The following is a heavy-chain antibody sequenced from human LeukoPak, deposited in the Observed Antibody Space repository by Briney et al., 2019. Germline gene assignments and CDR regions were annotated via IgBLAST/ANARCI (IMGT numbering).Heavy chain of an antibody. CDR3: TSGF. CDR1: GFSFSSYS. V-gene: IGHV3-21*01. D-gene: IGHD5-12*01. Sequence: GGSLRLSCAASGFSFSSYSINWVRQAPGKGLEWVSSLNSDGSDIYYADSVKGRFTISRDNAKNSLYLQMNSPTAEDTAVYYCTSGFWGQGTLVTVSS. CDR2: LNSDGSDI. J-gene: IGHJ4*02.